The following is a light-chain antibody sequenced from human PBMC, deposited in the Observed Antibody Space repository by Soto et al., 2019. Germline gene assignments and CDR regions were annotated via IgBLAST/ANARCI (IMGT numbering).Light chain of an antibody. CDR3: QQYDNLPHT. CDR1: QDISNY. J-gene: IGKJ2*01. CDR2: DAS. Sequence: DIQMTQSPSSLYASVGDRVTITCQASQDISNYLNWYQQKPGKAPKLLIYDASNLETGVPSRFSGSGSGTDCTFTISSLPPEDIATYYCQQYDNLPHTFGQGTKLEIK. V-gene: IGKV1-33*01.